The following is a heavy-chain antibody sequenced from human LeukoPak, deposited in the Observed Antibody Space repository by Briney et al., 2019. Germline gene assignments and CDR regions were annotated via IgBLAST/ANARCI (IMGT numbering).Heavy chain of an antibody. J-gene: IGHJ4*02. V-gene: IGHV3-33*01. D-gene: IGHD6-19*01. Sequence: KXXEWVAVIWYDGSNKYYAESVKGRFTISRDNSKNTLYLQMNSLRAEDTAVYYCARRSGWYFDYWGQGTLVTVSS. CDR2: IWYDGSNK. CDR3: ARRSGWYFDY.